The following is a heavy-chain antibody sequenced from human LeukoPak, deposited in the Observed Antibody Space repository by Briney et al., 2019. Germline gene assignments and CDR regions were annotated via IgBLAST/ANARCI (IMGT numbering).Heavy chain of an antibody. CDR3: ARFQQWLAYFDY. J-gene: IGHJ4*02. CDR1: GGSISSHY. Sequence: SETLSLTCTVSGGSISSHYWSWIRQPPGKGLEWIGYIYYSGSTNYNPSHKSRVTISVDTSKNQFSLKLSSVTAADTAVYYCARFQQWLAYFDYWGQGTLVTVSS. D-gene: IGHD6-19*01. CDR2: IYYSGST. V-gene: IGHV4-59*11.